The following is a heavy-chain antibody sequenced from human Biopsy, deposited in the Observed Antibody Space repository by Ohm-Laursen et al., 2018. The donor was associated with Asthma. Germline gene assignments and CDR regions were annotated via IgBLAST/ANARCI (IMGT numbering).Heavy chain of an antibody. CDR2: ISYDGSNK. CDR1: GFTLSTYA. Sequence: SSLRLPCVASGFTLSTYAMHWVRQAPGKGLAWVAVISYDGSNKYYADSVKGRFTISRDNSKNTLYLQLNSLRGDDTAVYYCARDRNRDGWYFNYWGQGTLVTVSS. V-gene: IGHV3-30-3*01. CDR3: ARDRNRDGWYFNY. J-gene: IGHJ4*02. D-gene: IGHD5-24*01.